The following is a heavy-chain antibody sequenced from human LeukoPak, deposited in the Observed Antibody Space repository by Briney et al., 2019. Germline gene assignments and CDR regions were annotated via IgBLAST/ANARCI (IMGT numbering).Heavy chain of an antibody. D-gene: IGHD6-13*01. J-gene: IGHJ4*02. CDR1: GGTFSSYA. CDR3: ARVAAAAGTGGYFDY. Sequence: SVKVSCKASGGTFSSYAISWVRQAPGQGLEWMGRIIPILGIANYAQKFQGRVTITADKSTSTAYMELSSLRSEDTAVYYCARVAAAAGTGGYFDYWGLGTLVTVSS. V-gene: IGHV1-69*04. CDR2: IIPILGIA.